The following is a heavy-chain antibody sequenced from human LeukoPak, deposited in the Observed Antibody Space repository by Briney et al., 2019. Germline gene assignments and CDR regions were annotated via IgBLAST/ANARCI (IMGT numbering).Heavy chain of an antibody. CDR3: ARDFHGDPNPDYFDY. D-gene: IGHD4-17*01. V-gene: IGHV3-30*03. J-gene: IGHJ4*02. CDR1: GFTFSSYA. Sequence: GGSLRLSCAASGFTFSSYAMNWVRQAPDKGLEWVAIISYDGSNTYYADSVKGRFTISRDNSKNTLSLQMNSLRAEDTAVYYCARDFHGDPNPDYFDYWGQGTLVTVSS. CDR2: ISYDGSNT.